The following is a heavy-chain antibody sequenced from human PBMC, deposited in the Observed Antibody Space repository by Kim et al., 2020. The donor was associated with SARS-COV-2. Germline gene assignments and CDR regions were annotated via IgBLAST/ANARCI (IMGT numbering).Heavy chain of an antibody. D-gene: IGHD3-10*02. CDR3: ARGRTMFRLDY. Sequence: TNSNPALKSRVTISVDASKNQFSLKLGSVTAADTAVYYCARGRTMFRLDYWGQGTLVTVSS. J-gene: IGHJ4*02. CDR2: T. V-gene: IGHV4-34*01.